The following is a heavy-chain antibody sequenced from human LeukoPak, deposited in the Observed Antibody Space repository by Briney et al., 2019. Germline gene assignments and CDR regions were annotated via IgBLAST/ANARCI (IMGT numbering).Heavy chain of an antibody. CDR2: INQDGTEK. V-gene: IGHV3-7*01. CDR1: GFTFSNYW. J-gene: IGHJ4*02. D-gene: IGHD6-13*01. CDR3: AKIDAAAATFDY. Sequence: GGSLRLSCAASGFTFSNYWMSWVRQAPGKGLEWVANINQDGTEKYYMDSVKGRFTISRDNAKNSLHLQMDSPRVEDTAVYYCAKIDAAAATFDYWGQGTLVTVSS.